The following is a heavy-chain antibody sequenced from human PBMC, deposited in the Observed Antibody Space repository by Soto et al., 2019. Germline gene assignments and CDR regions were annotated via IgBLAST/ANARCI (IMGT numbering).Heavy chain of an antibody. Sequence: QVQLVESGGGVVQPGRSLRLSCAASGFPFSSYGMHWVRQTPGKGLEWVAHISYDGSNKHYTDSVKGRFTISRDNSKSMLYLQMSSLRAEDTAAYYCAGGQYYFDYCGQGTRVSVSS. CDR1: GFPFSSYG. CDR2: ISYDGSNK. J-gene: IGHJ4*02. D-gene: IGHD2-15*01. CDR3: AGGQYYFDY. V-gene: IGHV3-30*03.